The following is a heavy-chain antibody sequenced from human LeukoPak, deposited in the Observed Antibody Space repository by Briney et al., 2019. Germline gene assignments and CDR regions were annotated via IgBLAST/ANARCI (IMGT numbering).Heavy chain of an antibody. J-gene: IGHJ4*02. CDR2: IYYSGST. D-gene: IGHD3-10*01. CDR1: GGSVSSGGYY. V-gene: IGHV4-61*08. Sequence: SETLSLTCTLSGGSVSSGGYYWSWIRQPPGKGLEWIGYIYYSGSTNYNPSLKSRVTISVDTPKNQFSLKLSSVPAADTAVYYCARVFDRVTDYYFDYWGQGTLVTVSS. CDR3: ARVFDRVTDYYFDY.